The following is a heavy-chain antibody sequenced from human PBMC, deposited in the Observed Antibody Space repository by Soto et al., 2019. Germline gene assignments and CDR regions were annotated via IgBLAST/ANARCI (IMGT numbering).Heavy chain of an antibody. CDR3: ARLGAYYQSLDP. Sequence: SETLSLTCTVSGGSISSYYWSWIRQPPGKGLEWIAFMSNSGTTSYNPSLRSRVTISIDTSKNQFSLKLSSLTAADTAVYYCARLGAYYQSLDPWGPGTLVTGSS. D-gene: IGHD2-21*01. V-gene: IGHV4-59*01. CDR1: GGSISSYY. J-gene: IGHJ5*02. CDR2: MSNSGTT.